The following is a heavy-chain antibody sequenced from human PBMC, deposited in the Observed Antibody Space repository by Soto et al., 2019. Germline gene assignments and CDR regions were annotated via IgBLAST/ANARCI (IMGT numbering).Heavy chain of an antibody. CDR1: GGSITSDDYY. V-gene: IGHV4-30-4*01. Sequence: TLSLTCTVSGGSITSDDYYWSWIRQPPGKGLEWVGYIYYRGSTYYNPSLKSRVAISIDTSKNQFSLNLNSVAAADTAIYYCAGGQQLVATLDYWGQGNLVTVSS. J-gene: IGHJ4*02. CDR2: IYYRGST. CDR3: AGGQQLVATLDY. D-gene: IGHD6-6*01.